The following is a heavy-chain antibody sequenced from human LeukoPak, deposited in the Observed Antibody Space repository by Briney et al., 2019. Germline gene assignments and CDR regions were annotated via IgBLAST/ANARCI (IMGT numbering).Heavy chain of an antibody. CDR1: GFTFSSYG. D-gene: IGHD3-22*01. CDR2: IRYDGSNK. V-gene: IGHV3-30*02. J-gene: IGHJ4*02. CDR3: AREYTSGYFRTFDY. Sequence: GGSLRLSCAASGFTFSSYGMHWVRQAPGKGLEWVAFIRYDGSNKYYADSVQGRFTISRDNSKDTLFLQMNSLRPEDTAVYYCAREYTSGYFRTFDYWGQGTLVTVSS.